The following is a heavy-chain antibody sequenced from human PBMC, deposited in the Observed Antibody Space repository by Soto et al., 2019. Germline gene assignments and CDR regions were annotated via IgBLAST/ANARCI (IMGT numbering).Heavy chain of an antibody. CDR3: AKDLRYDYIWGSSRGRDY. V-gene: IGHV3-30-3*01. CDR2: ISYDGSNK. J-gene: IGHJ4*02. Sequence: GGGPRLSRSAPGFTLCSLSIHWGRPGPRQGVEWVAVISYDGSNKYYADSVKGRFTISRDNSKNTLYLQMNSLRAEDTAVYYCAKDLRYDYIWGSSRGRDYWGQGTLVTVSS. D-gene: IGHD3-16*01. CDR1: GFTLCSLS.